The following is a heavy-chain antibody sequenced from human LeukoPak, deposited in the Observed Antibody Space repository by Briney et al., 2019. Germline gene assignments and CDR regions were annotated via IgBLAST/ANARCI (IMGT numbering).Heavy chain of an antibody. D-gene: IGHD3-22*01. V-gene: IGHV4-59*08. CDR3: ARLVVGYYYDSSGYYFDY. J-gene: IGHJ4*02. CDR2: IYYSGST. Sequence: PSETLPLTCTVSGGSISSYYWSWIRQPPGKGLEWIGYIYYSGSTNYNPSLKSRVTISVDTSKNQFSLKLSSVTAADTAVYYCARLVVGYYYDSSGYYFDYWGQGTLVTVSS. CDR1: GGSISSYY.